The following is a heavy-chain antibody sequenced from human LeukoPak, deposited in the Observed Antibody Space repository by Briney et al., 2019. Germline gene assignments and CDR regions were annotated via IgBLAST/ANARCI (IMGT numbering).Heavy chain of an antibody. J-gene: IGHJ4*02. CDR1: GYTFRGNY. Sequence: ASVKVSCKASGYTFRGNYIHWLRQAPGQGLEWMGWIDANNGDTKSAQKFQGRVTMSRDTSISTAYMDLSLSPDDAAVYYCARDPSSVTLYFFDYWGQGTLATVSS. D-gene: IGHD4-11*01. CDR2: IDANNGDT. CDR3: ARDPSSVTLYFFDY. V-gene: IGHV1-2*02.